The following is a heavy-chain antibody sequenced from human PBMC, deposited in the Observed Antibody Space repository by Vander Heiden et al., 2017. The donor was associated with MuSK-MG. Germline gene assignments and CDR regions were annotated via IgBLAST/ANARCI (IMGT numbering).Heavy chain of an antibody. CDR3: AKAQGNSYYFDY. J-gene: IGHJ4*02. CDR1: GFTFSSYG. Sequence: QVQLVESGGGVVQPGRSLRLSCAASGFTFSSYGMHWVRQAPGKGLEWVAVIWYDGSNKYYADSVKGRFTISRDNSKNTLYLQMNSLRAEDTAVYYCAKAQGNSYYFDYWGQGTLVTVSS. V-gene: IGHV3-33*06. D-gene: IGHD1-7*01. CDR2: IWYDGSNK.